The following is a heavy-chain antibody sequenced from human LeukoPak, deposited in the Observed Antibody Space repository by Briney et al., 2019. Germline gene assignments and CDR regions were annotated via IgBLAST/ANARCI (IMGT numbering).Heavy chain of an antibody. CDR1: GYSISSGYY. Sequence: SETLSLTCTVSGYSISSGYYWGWIRQPPGKGLEWIGSIYHSGSTYYNPSLKSRVTISVDTSKNQFSLKLSSVTAADTAVYYCARAGPADYYYYYMDVWGKGTTVTVSS. V-gene: IGHV4-38-2*02. D-gene: IGHD6-19*01. J-gene: IGHJ6*03. CDR2: IYHSGST. CDR3: ARAGPADYYYYYMDV.